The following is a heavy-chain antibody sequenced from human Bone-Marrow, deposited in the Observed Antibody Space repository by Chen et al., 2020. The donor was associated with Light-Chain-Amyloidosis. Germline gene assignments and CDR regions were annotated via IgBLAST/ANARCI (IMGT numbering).Heavy chain of an antibody. V-gene: IGHV3-15*01. CDR3: TTGPPLPDC. CDR1: GFTVSNAW. CDR2: IKRKTDGGST. Sequence: ELQLVEAGGGLVKPGGSLTLSCAASGFTVSNAWMSWVRQAPGKGLEWVGRIKRKTDGGSTDCAAPVKGRFTISRDDSKNTLYLQMNSLKTEDTAVYYCTTGPPLPDCWGQGTLVTVSS. D-gene: IGHD1-26*01. J-gene: IGHJ4*02.